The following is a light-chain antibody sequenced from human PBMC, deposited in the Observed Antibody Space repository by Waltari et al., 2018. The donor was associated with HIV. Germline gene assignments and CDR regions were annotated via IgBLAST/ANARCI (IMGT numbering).Light chain of an antibody. J-gene: IGLJ1*01. Sequence: SYELTQPPSVSVSPGQTASIACSGDILGSRYASWYQQKPAQSPVLVIYRDVKRPSGIPELFSGSNSGNTATLTITGAQAMDEADYYCQTWDTSSYFFGSGTKVTVL. CDR1: ILGSRY. CDR3: QTWDTSSYF. CDR2: RDV. V-gene: IGLV3-1*01.